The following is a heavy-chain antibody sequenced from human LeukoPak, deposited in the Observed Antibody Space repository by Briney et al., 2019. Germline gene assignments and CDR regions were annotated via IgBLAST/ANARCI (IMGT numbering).Heavy chain of an antibody. CDR1: DGSISNYY. J-gene: IGHJ5*02. Sequence: PSETLSLTCTVSDGSISNYYWTWIRQPAGKGLEWIGRIYVSGSTNYNPSLKSRVTMSVDTSKNQFSLKLSSVTAADTAVYYCARSNVVWLATIYWFDPWGQGTLVTVSS. CDR2: IYVSGST. V-gene: IGHV4-4*07. D-gene: IGHD5-12*01. CDR3: ARSNVVWLATIYWFDP.